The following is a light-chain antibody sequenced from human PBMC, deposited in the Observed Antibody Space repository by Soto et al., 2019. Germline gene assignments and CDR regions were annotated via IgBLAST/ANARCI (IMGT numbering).Light chain of an antibody. CDR1: QSVSSY. Sequence: EIVLTQSPATLSLSPGERATLSCRASQSVSSYVAWYQQKPGQAPRLLIYDASNRATGIPARFSGSGSGTDFTLTISSLEPEDFAVYYCQQRSNWPPVFGPGTKVDIK. J-gene: IGKJ3*01. CDR3: QQRSNWPPV. CDR2: DAS. V-gene: IGKV3-11*01.